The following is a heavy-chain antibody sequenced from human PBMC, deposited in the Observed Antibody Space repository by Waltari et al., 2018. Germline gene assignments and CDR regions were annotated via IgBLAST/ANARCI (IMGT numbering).Heavy chain of an antibody. CDR3: ARDPTLFGVRQNYFDS. CDR2: INQDGET. Sequence: EALLVESGGNLVQPGESLRLTCEASGFTQTANCMRRVRQVPGKGLEWVASINQDGETNYVASVKGRFTISRDNAKKSLVLLLNNLRVDDSGIYYCARDPTLFGVRQNYFDSWGQGTLVTVSS. V-gene: IGHV3-7*04. CDR1: GFTQTANC. D-gene: IGHD3-3*01. J-gene: IGHJ4*02.